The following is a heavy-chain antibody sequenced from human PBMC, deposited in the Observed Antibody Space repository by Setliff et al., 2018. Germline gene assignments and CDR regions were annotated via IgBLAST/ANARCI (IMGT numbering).Heavy chain of an antibody. CDR2: ISAYNDNK. CDR3: ARVVYYASGSSLSYGMDV. D-gene: IGHD3-10*01. Sequence: ASVKVSCKASGYSFTSYGISWVRQAPGQGLEWMGWISAYNDNKNYSQKFQGRVTMTTDTSTNTVFMELRSLRSDDTAMFYCARVVYYASGSSLSYGMDVWGQGTAVTVSS. J-gene: IGHJ6*02. CDR1: GYSFTSYG. V-gene: IGHV1-18*01.